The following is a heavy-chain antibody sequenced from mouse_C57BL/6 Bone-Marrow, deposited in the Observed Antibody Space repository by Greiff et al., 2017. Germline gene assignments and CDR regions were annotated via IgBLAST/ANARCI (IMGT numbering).Heavy chain of an antibody. J-gene: IGHJ3*01. CDR1: GYTFTSYW. CDR3: ARVLRY. CDR2: IYPGSGST. V-gene: IGHV1-55*01. D-gene: IGHD1-1*01. Sequence: QVHVKQPGAELVKPGASVKMSCKASGYTFTSYWITWVKQRPGQGLEWIGDIYPGSGSTNYNEKFKSKATLTVDTSSSTDYMQLSSLTSEDSAVYYCARVLRYWGQGTLVTVSA.